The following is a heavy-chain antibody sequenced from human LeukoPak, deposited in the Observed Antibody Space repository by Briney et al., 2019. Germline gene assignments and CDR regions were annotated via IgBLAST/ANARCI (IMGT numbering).Heavy chain of an antibody. V-gene: IGHV4-30-4*01. CDR1: GGSISSGDYY. CDR2: IYYSGST. D-gene: IGHD3-3*01. CDR3: ARGGYDFWVPRAFDI. Sequence: PSETLSLTCTVSGGSISSGDYYWSWIRQPPGKGLEWIGYIYYSGSTYYNPSLKSRVTISVDTSKNQFSLKLSSVTAADTAVYYCARGGYDFWVPRAFDIWGQGTMVTVSS. J-gene: IGHJ3*02.